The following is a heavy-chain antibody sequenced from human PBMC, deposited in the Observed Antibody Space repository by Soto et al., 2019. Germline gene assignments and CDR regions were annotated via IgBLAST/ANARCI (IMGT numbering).Heavy chain of an antibody. V-gene: IGHV4-30-2*01. J-gene: IGHJ4*02. CDR1: GGSISSGGYS. CDR2: IYHSGST. CDR3: ARGPVVAHLDY. Sequence: TLSLTCAVSGGSISSGGYSWSWIRQPPGKGLEWIGYIYHSGSTYYNPSLKSRVTISVDRSKNQFSLKLSSVTAADTAVYYCARGPVVAHLDYWGQGTLVTVSS. D-gene: IGHD2-15*01.